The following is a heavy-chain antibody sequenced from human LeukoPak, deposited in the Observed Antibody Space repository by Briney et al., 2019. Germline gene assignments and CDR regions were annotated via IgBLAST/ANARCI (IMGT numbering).Heavy chain of an antibody. V-gene: IGHV3-23*01. CDR1: GFTFSNYA. Sequence: GGSLRLSCVGSGFTFSNYAMTWVRQGPGKGLEWVSTISSSGDGTFYADSVKGRFTVSRDNSKNTLYLQMNSLRAEDTAVYYCARSQWSDYWGQGTLVTVSS. CDR2: ISSSGDGT. CDR3: ARSQWSDY. J-gene: IGHJ4*02. D-gene: IGHD2-8*01.